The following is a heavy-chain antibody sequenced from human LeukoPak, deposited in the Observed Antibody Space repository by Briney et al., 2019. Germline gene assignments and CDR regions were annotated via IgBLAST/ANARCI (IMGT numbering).Heavy chain of an antibody. Sequence: SETLSLTCAVYGGSFSGYYWSWIRQPPGKGLEWVGEINHSGSTNYNPSLKSRVTISVDTSKNQFSLKLSSVTAADTAVYYCVRGGKYYDILTGYYRVDGVYYYYYMDVWGKGTTVTVSS. CDR1: GGSFSGYY. J-gene: IGHJ6*03. V-gene: IGHV4-34*01. CDR3: VRGGKYYDILTGYYRVDGVYYYYYMDV. CDR2: INHSGST. D-gene: IGHD3-9*01.